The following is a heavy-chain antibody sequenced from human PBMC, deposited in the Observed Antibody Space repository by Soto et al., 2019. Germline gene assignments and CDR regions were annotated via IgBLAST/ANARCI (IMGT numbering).Heavy chain of an antibody. CDR2: IWSDGSNK. Sequence: GESLKISCAASGFTFSNNGMHWVRQAPGKGLEWVAVIWSDGSNKYYADSVKGRFTISRDNSKNTLYFQMNSLTPEDTAVYYCARDGSNKPGFYYGLDVWGRGTTVTGSS. CDR3: ARDGSNKPGFYYGLDV. CDR1: GFTFSNNG. J-gene: IGHJ6*02. V-gene: IGHV3-33*01. D-gene: IGHD4-4*01.